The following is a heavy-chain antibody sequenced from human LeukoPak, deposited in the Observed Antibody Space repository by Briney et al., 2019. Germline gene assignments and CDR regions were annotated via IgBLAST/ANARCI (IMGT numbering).Heavy chain of an antibody. Sequence: PSETLSLTCTVSGGSISSSSYYWGWIRQPPGKGLEWIGSIYYSGSTYYNPSLKSRVTISVDTSKNQFSLKLSSVTAADTAVYYCARLPNYDILTGYSDNWFDPWGQGTLVTVSS. CDR3: ARLPNYDILTGYSDNWFDP. V-gene: IGHV4-39*01. D-gene: IGHD3-9*01. CDR2: IYYSGST. CDR1: GGSISSSSYY. J-gene: IGHJ5*02.